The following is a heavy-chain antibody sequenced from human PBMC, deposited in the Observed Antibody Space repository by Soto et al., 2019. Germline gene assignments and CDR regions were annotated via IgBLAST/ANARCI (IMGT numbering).Heavy chain of an antibody. V-gene: IGHV3-23*01. D-gene: IGHD2-21*02. CDR2: ISGSGGST. CDR3: AKNPHIVVVTATQVDY. J-gene: IGHJ4*02. Sequence: PGGSLRLSCAASGFTFSSYAMSWVRQAPGKGLEWVSAISGSGGSTYYADSVKGRFTISRDNSKNTLYLQMNSLRAEDTAVYYCAKNPHIVVVTATQVDYWGPGTLVTVS. CDR1: GFTFSSYA.